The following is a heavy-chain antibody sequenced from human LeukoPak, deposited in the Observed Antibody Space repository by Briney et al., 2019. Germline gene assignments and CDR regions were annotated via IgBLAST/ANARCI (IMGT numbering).Heavy chain of an antibody. CDR2: IHSTGST. V-gene: IGHV4-4*08. D-gene: IGHD3-22*01. J-gene: IGHJ2*01. Sequence: TLSLTCSVSGGSTSSYYWSWIRQPTGKGLEWIGYIHSTGSTNYNPSLKSRVTMSLDTSKNQSSMELMSVTAADTAVYYCARWNYFDNSGYYSDWYFDLWGRGTLVTV. CDR3: ARWNYFDNSGYYSDWYFDL. CDR1: GGSTSSYY.